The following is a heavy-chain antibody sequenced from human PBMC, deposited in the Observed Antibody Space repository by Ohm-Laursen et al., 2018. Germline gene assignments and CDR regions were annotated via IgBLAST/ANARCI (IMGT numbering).Heavy chain of an antibody. J-gene: IGHJ4*02. CDR3: AKRLWDIRSESFDF. Sequence: SLRLSCAASGFTFSSYAMSWVRQAPGKGLEWVSAVSGTGDNTYYADSVKGRFTISRDNSKNTLYLQMNSLRVEDTALYYCAKRLWDIRSESFDFWDQGTRVTVSS. D-gene: IGHD1-26*01. CDR1: GFTFSSYA. V-gene: IGHV3-23*01. CDR2: VSGTGDNT.